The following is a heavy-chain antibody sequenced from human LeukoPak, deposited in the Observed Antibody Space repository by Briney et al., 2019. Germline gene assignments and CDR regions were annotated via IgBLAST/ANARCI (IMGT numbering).Heavy chain of an antibody. Sequence: GGSLRLSCAASGFTFSSYAMSWVRQAPGKGLEWVSAISGSGGSTYYADSVKGRFTISRDNSKNTLYLQMNSLRAEDTAVYYCARDGGSGSYYRNGMDVWGQGTTVTVSS. CDR3: ARDGGSGSYYRNGMDV. CDR2: ISGSGGST. J-gene: IGHJ6*02. V-gene: IGHV3-23*01. D-gene: IGHD3-10*01. CDR1: GFTFSSYA.